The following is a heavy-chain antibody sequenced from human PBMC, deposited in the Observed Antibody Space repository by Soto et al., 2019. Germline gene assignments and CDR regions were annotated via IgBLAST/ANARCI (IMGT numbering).Heavy chain of an antibody. CDR2: ISAYNGNT. CDR1: GGTFSSYA. Sequence: ASAKVSCKASGGTFSSYAISWVRQAPGQGLEGMGGISAYNGNTNYAQKLQCRVTMTTDTTARTAYIVPRCLRPDERAVYYCARNYMWIQLWVVTDTYDIWGRGTMVTVSS. CDR3: ARNYMWIQLWVVTDTYDI. V-gene: IGHV1-18*01. J-gene: IGHJ3*02. D-gene: IGHD5-18*01.